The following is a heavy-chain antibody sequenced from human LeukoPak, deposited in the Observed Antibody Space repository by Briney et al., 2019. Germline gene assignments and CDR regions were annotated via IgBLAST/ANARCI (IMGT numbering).Heavy chain of an antibody. D-gene: IGHD4-23*01. CDR3: ARTYGGNCDY. CDR1: GDSVSSNSAA. J-gene: IGHJ4*02. CDR2: TYFRSKWYN. Sequence: SQTLSLTCAISGDSVSSNSAAWNWIRQSPSRGFEWLGRTYFRSKWYNDYAASVKSRITVNPGTSKNHFSLQLSSVTLEDTAIYYCARTYGGNCDYWGQGTLVTVSS. V-gene: IGHV6-1*01.